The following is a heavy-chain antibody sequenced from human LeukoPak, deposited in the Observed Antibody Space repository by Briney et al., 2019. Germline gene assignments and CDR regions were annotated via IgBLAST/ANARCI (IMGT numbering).Heavy chain of an antibody. Sequence: GWSLRLSCAASGFTFSSYGMHWVRPAPGKGLKGVAYIQEDGSNEQHADAVKGRFRISRDSSKNILYLQKNSLRAEDTAVYYCAKDRCSNGIGCYYYYMDVWGKGTTVTIPS. CDR2: IQEDGSNE. CDR3: AKDRCSNGIGCYYYYMDV. J-gene: IGHJ6*03. D-gene: IGHD2-8*01. CDR1: GFTFSSYG. V-gene: IGHV3-30*02.